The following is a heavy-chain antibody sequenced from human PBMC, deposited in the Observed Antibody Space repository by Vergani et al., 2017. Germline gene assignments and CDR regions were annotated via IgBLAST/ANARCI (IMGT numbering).Heavy chain of an antibody. CDR1: GFTFSSYS. CDR2: ISSSSSTI. J-gene: IGHJ6*03. V-gene: IGHV3-48*04. CDR3: ASYEAGATRPDQKPGEITMFGVADGAGERAYXMDV. D-gene: IGHD3-3*01. Sequence: EVQLVESGGGLVQPGGSLRLSCAASGFTFSSYSMNWVRQAPGKGLEWVSYISSSSSTIYYADSVKGRFTISRDNAKNSLYLQMNSLGAEDTAVYYCASYEAGATRPDQKPGEITMFGVADGAGERAYXMDVWGKGTTVTVSS.